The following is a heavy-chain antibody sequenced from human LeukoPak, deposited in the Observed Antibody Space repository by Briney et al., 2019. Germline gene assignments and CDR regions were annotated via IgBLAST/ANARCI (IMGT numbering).Heavy chain of an antibody. D-gene: IGHD6-13*01. Sequence: SETLSLTCTVSGGSISSYYWRWIRQPPGKGLEWIGYIYYSGSTNYNPSLKSRVTISVDTSKNQFSLKLSSVTAADTAVYYCARHSSQWDWFDPWGQGTLVTVSS. CDR2: IYYSGST. CDR1: GGSISSYY. J-gene: IGHJ5*02. V-gene: IGHV4-59*08. CDR3: ARHSSQWDWFDP.